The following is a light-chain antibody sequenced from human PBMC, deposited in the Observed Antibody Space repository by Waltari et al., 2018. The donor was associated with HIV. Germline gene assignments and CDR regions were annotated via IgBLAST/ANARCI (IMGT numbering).Light chain of an antibody. CDR3: QQYVSSPVT. V-gene: IGKV1-NL1*01. Sequence: DIQVTQSPSSLYASVGDKVIITCRASRAISDSLAWYQQKPGRAPKLLVYGASRLASGVPSRFTGSGSGTIYSLTIGCLQPDDFTSYYCQQYVSSPVTFGQGTKV. J-gene: IGKJ2*01. CDR1: RAISDS. CDR2: GAS.